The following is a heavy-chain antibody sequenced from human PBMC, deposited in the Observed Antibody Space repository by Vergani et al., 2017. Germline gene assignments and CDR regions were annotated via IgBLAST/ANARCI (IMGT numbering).Heavy chain of an antibody. CDR2: VYHSGST. Sequence: QVHLQESGPGLLKPSETLALTCNVSGDSINTADYWGWIRKPPGKGLEWIGSVYHSGSTSYNPSLQSRVTIAVDTSKNQFSLNLNSMTAADTAIYDCAKNSSGGFFDNWGKGALFTVSS. CDR3: AKNSSGGFFDN. CDR1: GDSINTADY. J-gene: IGHJ4*02. D-gene: IGHD6-25*01. V-gene: IGHV4-38-2*02.